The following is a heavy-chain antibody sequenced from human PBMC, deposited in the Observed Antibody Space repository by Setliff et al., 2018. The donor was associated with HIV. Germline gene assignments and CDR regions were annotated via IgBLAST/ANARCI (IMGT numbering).Heavy chain of an antibody. CDR1: GYTFTSYG. V-gene: IGHV1-18*01. CDR2: ISAYNGNT. CDR3: ARVETQQLLAGEINAFDI. D-gene: IGHD6-13*01. Sequence: GASVKVSCKASGYTFTSYGISWVRQAPGQGLEWMGWISAYNGNTNYAQKLQGRVTMTTDTSTSTAYMELRSLRSDDTAVYYCARVETQQLLAGEINAFDIWGQGTMVTVS. J-gene: IGHJ3*02.